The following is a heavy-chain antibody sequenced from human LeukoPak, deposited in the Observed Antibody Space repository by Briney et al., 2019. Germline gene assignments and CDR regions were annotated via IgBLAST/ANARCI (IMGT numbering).Heavy chain of an antibody. V-gene: IGHV5-51*01. CDR1: GYSFTSYW. D-gene: IGHD5-18*01. CDR3: ARSPEGPQETSSNGQLWQHNFPSAFDP. Sequence: GESLKISCKGSGYSFTSYWIGWVRQMPGKGLEWMGIIYPGDSDTRYSPSFQGQVTISADKSISTAYLQWSSLKASDTAMYYCARSPEGPQETSSNGQLWQHNFPSAFDPWGQGTLVTVSS. J-gene: IGHJ5*02. CDR2: IYPGDSDT.